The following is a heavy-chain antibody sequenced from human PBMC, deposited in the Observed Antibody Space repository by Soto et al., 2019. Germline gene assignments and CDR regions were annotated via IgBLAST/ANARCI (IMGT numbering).Heavy chain of an antibody. V-gene: IGHV4-59*01. J-gene: IGHJ3*02. CDR1: GGSISSYY. D-gene: IGHD3-22*01. Sequence: SETLSLTCTVSGGSISSYYWSWIRQPPGKGLEWIGYIYYSGSTNYNPSLKSRVTISVDTSKNQFSLKLSSVTAADTAVYYCARDRTYYYDSSHAFDIWGQGTMVTVSS. CDR3: ARDRTYYYDSSHAFDI. CDR2: IYYSGST.